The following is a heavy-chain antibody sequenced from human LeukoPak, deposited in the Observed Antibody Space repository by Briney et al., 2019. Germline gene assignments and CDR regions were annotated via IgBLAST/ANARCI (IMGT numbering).Heavy chain of an antibody. CDR3: AKSGASSGYSPIYY. V-gene: IGHV1-18*01. J-gene: IGHJ4*02. D-gene: IGHD3-22*01. CDR2: ISTYDGNT. CDR1: GYTFTDYY. Sequence: ASVKVSCKASGYTFTDYYIHWVRQAPGQGLEWMGWISTYDGNTNFAQNVQGRVTMSTDSSTRTAYMELTSLRSDDTAVYYCAKSGASSGYSPIYYWGPGTLVTVSS.